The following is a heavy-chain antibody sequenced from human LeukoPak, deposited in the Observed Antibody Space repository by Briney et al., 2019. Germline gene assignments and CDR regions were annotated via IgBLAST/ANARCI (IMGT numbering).Heavy chain of an antibody. D-gene: IGHD3-9*01. Sequence: PSETLSLTCAVYGGSFSGYYWSWIRQPPGKGLEWIGEINHSGSTNYNPSLKSRVTISVDTSKNQFSLKLSSVTAADTAVYYCARHLGVFYDILTGYYNPNWFDPWGQGTLVTVSS. V-gene: IGHV4-34*01. CDR2: INHSGST. CDR1: GGSFSGYY. J-gene: IGHJ5*02. CDR3: ARHLGVFYDILTGYYNPNWFDP.